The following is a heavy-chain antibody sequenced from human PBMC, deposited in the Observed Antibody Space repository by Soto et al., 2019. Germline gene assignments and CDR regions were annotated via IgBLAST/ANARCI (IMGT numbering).Heavy chain of an antibody. J-gene: IGHJ6*02. CDR2: IYSGGST. CDR1: GFTVSSNY. CDR3: ARLFTSGGMDV. V-gene: IGHV3-53*02. D-gene: IGHD3-16*01. Sequence: EVQLVETGGGLIQPGGSLRLSCAASGFTVSSNYMSWVRQAPGKGLEWGSVIYSGGSTYYADSVKGRFTISRDNSKNTMYLQMNSLRAEDTAVYYCARLFTSGGMDVWGQGTTVTVSS.